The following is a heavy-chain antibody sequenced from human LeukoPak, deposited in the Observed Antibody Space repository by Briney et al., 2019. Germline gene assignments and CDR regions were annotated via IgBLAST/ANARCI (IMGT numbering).Heavy chain of an antibody. V-gene: IGHV4-34*01. CDR2: INHSGST. D-gene: IGHD3-22*01. CDR1: GGSFSGYY. J-gene: IGHJ2*01. CDR3: ARHNAYYDSGGYPNWYFDL. Sequence: SETLSLTCAVYGGSFSGYYWSWIRQPPGKGLEWIGEINHSGSTNYNPSLKSRVTISVDTSKNQFSLKLSSVTAADTAVYYCARHNAYYDSGGYPNWYFDLWGRGTLVTVSS.